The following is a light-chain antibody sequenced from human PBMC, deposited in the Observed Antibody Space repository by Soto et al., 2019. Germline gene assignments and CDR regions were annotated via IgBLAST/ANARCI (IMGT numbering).Light chain of an antibody. V-gene: IGKV1-16*01. Sequence: DIQMTQSPSSLSASVGDRVTITCLASQGISTYLGWYQQKPGKVPKSLIYSASSLQSGVPSRFSASGSGTEFTLTISDMQPEDFATYYCQQYYSLPPTFGGGTNVDI. CDR2: SAS. J-gene: IGKJ4*01. CDR3: QQYYSLPPT. CDR1: QGISTY.